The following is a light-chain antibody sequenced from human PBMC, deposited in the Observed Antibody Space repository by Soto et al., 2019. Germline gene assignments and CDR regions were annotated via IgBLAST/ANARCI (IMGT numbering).Light chain of an antibody. CDR2: DVI. Sequence: SALTQPPSASGSPGQSVTISCTGTSSDVGRYNYVSWYQQHPGKAPKLMLYDVIKRPSGVPGRFSGSKSGNTASLTVSGLQAEDEADYYCSSYADNDNLLFGGGTKLTVL. V-gene: IGLV2-8*01. CDR1: SSDVGRYNY. J-gene: IGLJ2*01. CDR3: SSYADNDNLL.